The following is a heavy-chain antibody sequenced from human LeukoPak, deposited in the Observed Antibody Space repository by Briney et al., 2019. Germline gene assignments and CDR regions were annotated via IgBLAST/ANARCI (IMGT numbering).Heavy chain of an antibody. D-gene: IGHD1-26*01. J-gene: IGHJ4*02. V-gene: IGHV4-39*01. CDR3: ASHQGPWWELLTY. Sequence: PSETLSLTCTVSGGSISSSSYYWGWIRQPPGKGLEWIGSIYYSGSTYYNPSLKSRVTVSVDTSKNQFSLKLSSVTAADTAVYYCASHQGPWWELLTYWGQGTLVTVSS. CDR2: IYYSGST. CDR1: GGSISSSSYY.